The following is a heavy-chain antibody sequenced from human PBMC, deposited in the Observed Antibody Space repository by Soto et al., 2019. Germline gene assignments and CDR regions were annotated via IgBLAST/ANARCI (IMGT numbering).Heavy chain of an antibody. CDR3: AKDSYGSGTDYFYGMDV. Sequence: SVKVSCKASGGTFSSYAISWVRQAPGQGLEWMGGIIPIFGTANYAQKFQGRVTITADNSKNTLYLQMNSLRAEDTAVYYCAKDSYGSGTDYFYGMDVRGQGTTVTVSS. CDR1: GGTFSSYA. V-gene: IGHV1-69*06. J-gene: IGHJ6*02. CDR2: IIPIFGTA. D-gene: IGHD3-10*01.